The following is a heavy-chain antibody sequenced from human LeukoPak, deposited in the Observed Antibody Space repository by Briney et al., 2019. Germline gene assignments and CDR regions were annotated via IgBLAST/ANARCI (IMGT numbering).Heavy chain of an antibody. CDR3: ARAPSEIGGYYPEYFRH. D-gene: IGHD3-22*01. CDR2: IKSDGST. J-gene: IGHJ1*01. Sequence: GGSLRLSCAASGFTYSSYWMHWVRQAPGKGLVWVSRIKSDGSTNYADSVKGRFTISRDNAKNTVSLQMNSLRAEDTGVYYCARAPSEIGGYYPEYFRHWGQGTLVTVSS. V-gene: IGHV3-74*01. CDR1: GFTYSSYW.